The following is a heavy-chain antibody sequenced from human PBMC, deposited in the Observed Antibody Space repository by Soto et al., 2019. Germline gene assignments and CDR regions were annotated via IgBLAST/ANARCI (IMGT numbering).Heavy chain of an antibody. V-gene: IGHV1-69*02. D-gene: IGHD2-21*01. CDR2: IIPVLDIA. Sequence: QVHLVQSGAEVKKPGSSVKVSCKASGGTFNTLTISWVRQAPGQGLEWMGSIIPVLDIANYAQNFQGRVTISADKSTSTAYMEVSSLRSEDTATYCCAVYCGRGSCQTDSWGQGTLVIVSS. CDR1: GGTFNTLT. J-gene: IGHJ4*02. CDR3: AVYCGRGSCQTDS.